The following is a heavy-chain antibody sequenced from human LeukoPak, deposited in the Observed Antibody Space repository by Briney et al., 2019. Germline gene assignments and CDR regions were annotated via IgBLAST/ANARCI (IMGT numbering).Heavy chain of an antibody. Sequence: ASVKVSCKASGYTFTGYYMHWVRQAPGQGLEWMGWINPNSGGTNYAQKFQGRVTMTRDTSISTAYMELSRLRSDDTAVYYCARGDAAVAGSDAFDIWGQGTMGTVSS. V-gene: IGHV1-2*02. CDR1: GYTFTGYY. J-gene: IGHJ3*02. D-gene: IGHD6-19*01. CDR2: INPNSGGT. CDR3: ARGDAAVAGSDAFDI.